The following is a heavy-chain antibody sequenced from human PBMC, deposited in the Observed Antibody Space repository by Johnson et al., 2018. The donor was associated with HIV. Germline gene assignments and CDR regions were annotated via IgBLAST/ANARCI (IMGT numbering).Heavy chain of an antibody. CDR1: EFTFDDYA. CDR3: ATSLYYYDSSGFSFDAFDI. Sequence: VQLVESGGGLVQPGRSLRLSCAASEFTFDDYAMHWVRQAPGKGLEWVSGISWNSGSIGYADSVKGRFTISRDNAKNSLYLQMNSLRAEDTALYYCATSLYYYDSSGFSFDAFDIWGQGTLVTVSS. V-gene: IGHV3-9*01. J-gene: IGHJ3*02. CDR2: ISWNSGSI. D-gene: IGHD3-22*01.